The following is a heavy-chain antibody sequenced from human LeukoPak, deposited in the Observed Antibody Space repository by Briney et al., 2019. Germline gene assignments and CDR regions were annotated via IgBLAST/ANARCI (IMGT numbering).Heavy chain of an antibody. CDR1: GFIFSDYS. V-gene: IGHV3-7*01. D-gene: IGHD3-3*01. Sequence: GGSLRLSCAASGFIFSDYSITWVRQAPGKGLEWVANLDQGGSDDFYLDSVRGRFIISRDNARNSLYLQMNGLRVEDTAVYYCARDVSLGFWSGYSDYWGHGTLVAVAS. CDR2: LDQGGSDD. CDR3: ARDVSLGFWSGYSDY. J-gene: IGHJ4*01.